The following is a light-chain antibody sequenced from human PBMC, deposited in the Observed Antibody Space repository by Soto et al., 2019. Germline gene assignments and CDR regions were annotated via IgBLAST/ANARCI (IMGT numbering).Light chain of an antibody. CDR1: QSGLYSSNNKNY. V-gene: IGKV4-1*01. J-gene: IGKJ1*01. Sequence: DIVRTQSPDSLAVSLGERATINCKSSQSGLYSSNNKNYLAWYQQKPGQPPKLLIYWASTRESGVPDRFSGSGSGTDFTLTISSLQAEDVAVYYCQQYYSTPWTFGQGTKVEIK. CDR3: QQYYSTPWT. CDR2: WAS.